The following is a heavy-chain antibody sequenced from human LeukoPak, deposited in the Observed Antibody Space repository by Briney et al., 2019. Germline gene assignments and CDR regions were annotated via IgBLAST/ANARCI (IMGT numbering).Heavy chain of an antibody. J-gene: IGHJ5*02. CDR2: IIPIFGTA. V-gene: IGHV1-69*05. D-gene: IGHD2-15*01. CDR3: ARASIVVVVAATCWFDP. CDR1: GGTFSSYA. Sequence: GASVKVSCKASGGTFSSYAISWVRQAPGQGLEWMGGIIPIFGTANYAQKFQGRVTITTDESTGTAYMELSSLRSEDTAVYYCARASIVVVVAATCWFDPWGQGTLVTVSS.